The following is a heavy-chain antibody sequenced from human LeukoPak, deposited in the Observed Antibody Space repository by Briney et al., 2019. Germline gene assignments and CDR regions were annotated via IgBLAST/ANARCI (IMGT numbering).Heavy chain of an antibody. J-gene: IGHJ4*02. CDR1: GGTFSSYA. V-gene: IGHV1-69*13. D-gene: IGHD6-13*01. Sequence: SVKVSCKASGGTFSSYAISWVRQAPGQGLEWMGWIIPIFGTANYAQKFQGRVTITADESTSTAYMELSSLRSEDTAVYYCARGFGSVSIAAADYWGQGTLVTVSS. CDR3: ARGFGSVSIAAADY. CDR2: IIPIFGTA.